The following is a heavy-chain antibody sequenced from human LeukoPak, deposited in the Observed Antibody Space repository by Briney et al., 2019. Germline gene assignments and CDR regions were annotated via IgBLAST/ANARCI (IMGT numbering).Heavy chain of an antibody. Sequence: SETLSLTCTVSGGSISSYYWSWIRQPPGKGLEWIGYIYYSGSTNYNPSLKSRVTISVDTSKNQFSLKLSSVTAADTAVYYCARDNRFGELRRVDYWGQGTLVTVSS. CDR1: GGSISSYY. J-gene: IGHJ4*02. D-gene: IGHD3-10*01. V-gene: IGHV4-59*01. CDR3: ARDNRFGELRRVDY. CDR2: IYYSGST.